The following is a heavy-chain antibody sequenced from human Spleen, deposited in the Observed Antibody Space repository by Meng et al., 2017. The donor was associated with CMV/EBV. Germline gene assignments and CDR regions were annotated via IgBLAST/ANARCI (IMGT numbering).Heavy chain of an antibody. D-gene: IGHD1-7*01. CDR2: IYPGDSDT. CDR3: ARLENYPPTSFDY. CDR1: GYSFTSYW. J-gene: IGHJ4*02. V-gene: IGHV5-51*01. Sequence: GGSLRLSCKGSGYSFTSYWIGWVRQMPGKGLEWMGIIYPGDSDTRYSPSFQGQVTISADKSISTAYLQWSSLKASDTAMYYCARLENYPPTSFDYWGQGTLVTVSS.